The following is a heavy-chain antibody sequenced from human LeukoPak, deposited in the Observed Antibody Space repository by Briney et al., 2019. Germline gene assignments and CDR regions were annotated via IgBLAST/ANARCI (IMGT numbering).Heavy chain of an antibody. CDR3: AREIAVAGIIYYYYYMDV. Sequence: GGSLRLSCAASGFTVSSNYMSWVRQAPGKGLEWVSVIYSGGSTYYADSVKGRFTISRDNSKNTLYLQMNSLRAEDTAVYYCAREIAVAGIIYYYYYMDVWGKGTTVTISS. CDR2: IYSGGST. V-gene: IGHV3-53*01. J-gene: IGHJ6*03. CDR1: GFTVSSNY. D-gene: IGHD6-19*01.